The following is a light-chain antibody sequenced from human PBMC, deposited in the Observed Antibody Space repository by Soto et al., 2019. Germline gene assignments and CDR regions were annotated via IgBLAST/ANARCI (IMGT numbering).Light chain of an antibody. V-gene: IGKV3-20*01. CDR1: QSVSSSY. CDR3: QQYGSSPPLT. Sequence: DIVLTKSPGTLSLSHGERATLSCRASQSVSSSYLAWYQQKPGQAPRLLIYGASSRATGIPDRFSGSGSGTDFTLTISRLEPEDFAVYYCQQYGSSPPLTFGGGTKVDIK. CDR2: GAS. J-gene: IGKJ4*01.